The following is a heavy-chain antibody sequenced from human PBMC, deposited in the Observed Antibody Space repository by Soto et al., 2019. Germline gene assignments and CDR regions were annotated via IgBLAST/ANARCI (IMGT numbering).Heavy chain of an antibody. D-gene: IGHD3-10*01. Sequence: EASVKVPCKASGYTLTSYYMHWVRQAPGQGLEWMGIINPSGGSTSYAQKFQGRVTMTRDTSTSTVYMELSSLRSEDTAVYYCARDRVVRGVIPKPYYYGMDVWGQGTTVTVSS. CDR3: ARDRVVRGVIPKPYYYGMDV. V-gene: IGHV1-46*01. CDR1: GYTLTSYY. J-gene: IGHJ6*02. CDR2: INPSGGST.